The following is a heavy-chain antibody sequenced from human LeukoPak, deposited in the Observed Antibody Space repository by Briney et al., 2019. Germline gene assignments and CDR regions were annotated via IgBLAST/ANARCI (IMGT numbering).Heavy chain of an antibody. CDR1: GYTFTSYG. CDR3: ARVGMYYDILTGYLRDYYYYMDV. Sequence: ASVKVSCKASGYTFTSYGISWVRQAPGQGLEWMGWISAYNGNTNYAQKFQGRVTITADESTSTAYMELSSLRSEDTAVYYCARVGMYYDILTGYLRDYYYYMDVWGKGTTVTISS. J-gene: IGHJ6*03. CDR2: ISAYNGNT. V-gene: IGHV1-18*01. D-gene: IGHD3-9*01.